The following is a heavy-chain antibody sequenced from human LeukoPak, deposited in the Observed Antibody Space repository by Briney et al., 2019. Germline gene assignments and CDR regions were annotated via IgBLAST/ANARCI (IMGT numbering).Heavy chain of an antibody. CDR2: ISSSGSTI. CDR1: GFTFSDYY. CDR3: AKDAAMIVVVIDY. D-gene: IGHD3-22*01. J-gene: IGHJ4*02. V-gene: IGHV3-11*01. Sequence: GGSLRLSCAASGFTFSDYYMSWIRQAPGKGLEWVSYISSSGSTIYYADSVKGRFTISRDNSKNTLYLQMNSLRAEDTAVYYCAKDAAMIVVVIDYWGQGTLVTVSS.